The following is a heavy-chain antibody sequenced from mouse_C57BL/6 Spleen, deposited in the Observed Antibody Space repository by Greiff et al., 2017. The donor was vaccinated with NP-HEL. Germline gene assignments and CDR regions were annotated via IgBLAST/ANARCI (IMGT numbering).Heavy chain of an antibody. D-gene: IGHD4-1*02. Sequence: VQLQQSGPELVKPGASVKMSCKASGYTFTDYNMHWVKQSHGKSLEWIGYINPNNGGTSYNQKFKGKATLTVNKSSSTAYMELRSLTSEDSAVYYCARQLAGYWYFDVWGTGTTVTVSS. CDR1: GYTFTDYN. CDR2: INPNNGGT. V-gene: IGHV1-22*01. J-gene: IGHJ1*03. CDR3: ARQLAGYWYFDV.